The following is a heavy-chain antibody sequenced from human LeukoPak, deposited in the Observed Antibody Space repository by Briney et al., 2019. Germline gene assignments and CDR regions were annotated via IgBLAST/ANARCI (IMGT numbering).Heavy chain of an antibody. J-gene: IGHJ6*03. CDR3: AKGGAVSSKSITMIRGTRRYYYYMDV. CDR1: GFTVSSNY. D-gene: IGHD3-10*01. CDR2: IYSGGST. Sequence: GGSLRLSCAASGFTVSSNYMSWVRQAPGKGLEWVSVIYSGGSTYYADSVKGRFTISSDNSKNTLYLQMNRLRAEDTAVYYCAKGGAVSSKSITMIRGTRRYYYYMDVWGRGTTVTISS. V-gene: IGHV3-53*01.